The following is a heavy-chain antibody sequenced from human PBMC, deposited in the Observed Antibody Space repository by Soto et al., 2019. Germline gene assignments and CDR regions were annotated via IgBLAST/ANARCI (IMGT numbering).Heavy chain of an antibody. Sequence: PSETLSLTCAVYGGSFSGYYWSWIRQPPGKGLEWIGEINHSGSTNYNPSLKSRVTISVDTSKNQFSLKLSSVTAADTAVYYCARGFQYQLLYYYYMDVWGKGTTVTVSS. D-gene: IGHD2-2*01. CDR3: ARGFQYQLLYYYYMDV. CDR1: GGSFSGYY. V-gene: IGHV4-34*01. J-gene: IGHJ6*03. CDR2: INHSGST.